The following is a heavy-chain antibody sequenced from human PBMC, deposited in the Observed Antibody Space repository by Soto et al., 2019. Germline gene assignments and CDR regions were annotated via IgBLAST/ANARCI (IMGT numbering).Heavy chain of an antibody. CDR1: GVSFSSYS. J-gene: IGHJ4*02. D-gene: IGHD3-22*01. CDR2: ISSSSSTI. Sequence: GGSLRLACAACGVSFSSYSMNWVRKAPGKGLEWVSYISSSSSTIYYADSVKGRFTISRDNAKNSLYLQMNSLRDEDTAVYYCARAGRYYYDSSGYYWFGYWGQGTLVTVSS. CDR3: ARAGRYYYDSSGYYWFGY. V-gene: IGHV3-48*02.